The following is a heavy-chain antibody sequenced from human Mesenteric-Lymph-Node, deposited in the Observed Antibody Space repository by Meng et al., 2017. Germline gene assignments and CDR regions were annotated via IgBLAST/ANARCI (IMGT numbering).Heavy chain of an antibody. CDR3: ARLSGWVGASAYDWDTWFDP. Sequence: GESLKISCAASRFTFSSYEMNWVRQAPGKGLEWVSYISSSSRGSAISYADSVKGRFTISRDNAKNSLYLQMNSLRVDDTAIYYCARLSGWVGASAYDWDTWFDPWGQGTLVTVSS. CDR1: RFTFSSYE. D-gene: IGHD3-16*01. J-gene: IGHJ5*02. CDR2: ISSSSRGSAI. V-gene: IGHV3-48*03.